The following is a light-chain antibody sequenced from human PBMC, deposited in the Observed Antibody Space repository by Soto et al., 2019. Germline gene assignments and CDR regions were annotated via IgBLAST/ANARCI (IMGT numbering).Light chain of an antibody. Sequence: EIVMTQSPATLSVSPGERATLSCRASQSVSSNLAWYQQKPGQAPRLLIYGASTRATGIPARFSGSGSGTAFTLTISSLQSEDFAVYYCQQYNNWPPFTLGPGTKVDIK. J-gene: IGKJ3*01. CDR2: GAS. CDR3: QQYNNWPPFT. V-gene: IGKV3-15*01. CDR1: QSVSSN.